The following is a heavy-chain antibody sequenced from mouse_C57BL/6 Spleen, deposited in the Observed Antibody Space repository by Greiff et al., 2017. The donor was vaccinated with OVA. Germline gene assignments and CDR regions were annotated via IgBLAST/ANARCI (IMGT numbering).Heavy chain of an antibody. Sequence: QVQLKESDAELVKPGASVKISCKVSGYTFTDHTIHWMKQRPEQGLEWIGSIYPRDGSTKYNEKFKGKATLTADKSSITAYMHLNSLTSEDSAVYFCARRSSSHYAMDYWGQGTAVTVSS. V-gene: IGHV1-78*01. CDR1: GYTFTDHT. D-gene: IGHD1-3*01. J-gene: IGHJ4*01. CDR2: IYPRDGST. CDR3: ARRSSSHYAMDY.